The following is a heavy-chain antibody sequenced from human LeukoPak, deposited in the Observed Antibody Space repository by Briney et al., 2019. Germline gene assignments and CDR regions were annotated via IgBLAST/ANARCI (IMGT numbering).Heavy chain of an antibody. CDR1: GYTFTDYY. CDR3: ARDHCTSSGCYEYYYYGVDV. V-gene: IGHV1-2*02. J-gene: IGHJ6*02. Sequence: ASVKVSCKASGYTFTDYYIQWVRTAPGQGLEWMGWINPNSGGTNSAQKFQGRVTMTRDTSVSTAYMELSRLRSDDTAVYYCARDHCTSSGCYEYYYYGVDVWGQGTTVTVSS. D-gene: IGHD2-2*01. CDR2: INPNSGGT.